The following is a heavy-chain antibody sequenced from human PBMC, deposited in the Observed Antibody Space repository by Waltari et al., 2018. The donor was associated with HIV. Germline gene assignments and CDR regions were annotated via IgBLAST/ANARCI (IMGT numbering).Heavy chain of an antibody. Sequence: QVQLQESGPGLVKTSETLSLTCTVSGGPISSYYCNWIRQPPGKGLEWMGYISDSGLTKYNPSLRSRVTMSLATSKNQFSLKLISVTAADTALYYCAITRPETVAGRQAWYFQDWGQGTLVTVSS. CDR2: ISDSGLT. V-gene: IGHV4-59*01. CDR3: AITRPETVAGRQAWYFQD. J-gene: IGHJ1*01. CDR1: GGPISSYY. D-gene: IGHD6-19*01.